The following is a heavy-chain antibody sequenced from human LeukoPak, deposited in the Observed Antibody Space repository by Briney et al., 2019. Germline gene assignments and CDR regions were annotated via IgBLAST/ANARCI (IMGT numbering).Heavy chain of an antibody. D-gene: IGHD2-21*02. CDR1: GFTFSVYA. Sequence: GGSLRLSCSASGFTFSVYAIHWVRQAPGKGLEYVPTIISNGGSTYYADSVKGRFTISRDNSKNTVSLQMSSLRAEDTALYYCVKDGLAFCGGDCYSYFDYWGQGTLVTVSS. CDR3: VKDGLAFCGGDCYSYFDY. V-gene: IGHV3-64D*06. CDR2: IISNGGST. J-gene: IGHJ4*02.